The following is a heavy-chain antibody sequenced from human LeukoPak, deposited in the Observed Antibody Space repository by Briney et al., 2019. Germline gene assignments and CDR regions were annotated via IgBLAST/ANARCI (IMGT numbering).Heavy chain of an antibody. CDR2: INPNSGGT. D-gene: IGHD3-22*01. J-gene: IGHJ4*02. Sequence: GASVKVSCKASGYTFTGYYMHWVRQAPGQGLEWMGRINPNSGGTNYAQKFQGRVTMTRDTSISTAYMELSRLRSDDTAVYCCARGTYYYDSSGYFDYWGQGTLVTVSS. CDR3: ARGTYYYDSSGYFDY. CDR1: GYTFTGYY. V-gene: IGHV1-2*06.